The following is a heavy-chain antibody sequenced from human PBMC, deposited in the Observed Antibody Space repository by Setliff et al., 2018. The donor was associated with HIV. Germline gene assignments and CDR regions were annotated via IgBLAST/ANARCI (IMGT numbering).Heavy chain of an antibody. J-gene: IGHJ6*03. CDR2: ISHDGSNK. CDR1: GFSFSSYG. D-gene: IGHD3-3*01. V-gene: IGHV3-30*03. CDR3: ARDGFALFGVDYHYMDV. Sequence: LSLSCATSGFSFSSYGMHWVRQAPGKGLEWVAVISHDGSNKYYADSVKGRFTLSRENSKNTVYVQMNSLRTEDTAVYYCARDGFALFGVDYHYMDVWGKGTTVTVSS.